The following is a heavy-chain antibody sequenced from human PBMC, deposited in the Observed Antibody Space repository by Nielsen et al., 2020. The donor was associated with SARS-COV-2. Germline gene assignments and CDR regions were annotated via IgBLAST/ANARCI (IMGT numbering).Heavy chain of an antibody. CDR2: IVVGSGNT. CDR1: GGTFSSYA. CDR3: AADPDYSNADYYYYMDV. J-gene: IGHJ6*03. Sequence: SVKVSCKASGGTFSSYAISWVRQAPGQGLEWIGWIVVGSGNTNYAQKFQERVTITRDMSTSTAYMELSSLRSEDTAVYYCAADPDYSNADYYYYMDVWGKGTTVTVSS. D-gene: IGHD4-11*01. V-gene: IGHV1-58*02.